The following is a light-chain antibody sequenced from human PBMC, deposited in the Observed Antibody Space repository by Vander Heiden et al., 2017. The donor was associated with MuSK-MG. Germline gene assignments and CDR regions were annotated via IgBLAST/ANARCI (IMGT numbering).Light chain of an antibody. Sequence: QSALTQPASVSGSPGQSITISCTGTSSDVGGYNYVSWYQQHPGNAPKLMIYDVSNRPSGVSNRFSGSKSGNTASLTISGLQAEDEADYYCSSYTSSTLGVFGGGTMLTVL. V-gene: IGLV2-14*01. CDR1: SSDVGGYNY. CDR3: SSYTSSTLGV. CDR2: DVS. J-gene: IGLJ3*02.